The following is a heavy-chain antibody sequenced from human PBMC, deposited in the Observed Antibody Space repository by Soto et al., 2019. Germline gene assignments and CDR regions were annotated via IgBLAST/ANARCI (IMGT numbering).Heavy chain of an antibody. J-gene: IGHJ6*02. CDR3: GRDLVNHDILTRTYGMDV. CDR1: GYTFTRYA. Sequence: GASVKVSCKASGYTFTRYAMHWVSQAPGQRLEWMGWISAGNGNTKYSQKLQGRVTITRDTSASTVYMELSSLRSEDTAVYYCGRDLVNHDILTRTYGMDVWGQGTTVTVS. D-gene: IGHD3-9*01. CDR2: ISAGNGNT. V-gene: IGHV1-3*01.